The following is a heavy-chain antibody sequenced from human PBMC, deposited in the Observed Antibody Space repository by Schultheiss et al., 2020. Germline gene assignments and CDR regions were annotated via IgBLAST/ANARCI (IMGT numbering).Heavy chain of an antibody. CDR2: IYTSGST. V-gene: IGHV4-61*02. CDR3: ARVRYYDYGDWGRWFDP. Sequence: LRLSCTVSGGSISSGSYYWSWIRQPAGKGLEWIGRIYTSGSTNYNPSLKSRVTISVDTSKNQFSLKLSSVTAADTAVYYCARVRYYDYGDWGRWFDPWGQGTLVTVSS. CDR1: GGSISSGSYY. J-gene: IGHJ5*02. D-gene: IGHD4-17*01.